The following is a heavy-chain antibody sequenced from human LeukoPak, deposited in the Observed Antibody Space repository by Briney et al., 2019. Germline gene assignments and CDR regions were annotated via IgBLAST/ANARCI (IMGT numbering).Heavy chain of an antibody. V-gene: IGHV4-34*01. J-gene: IGHJ4*02. CDR2: INHSGST. CDR1: GGSFSGYY. Sequence: SETLSLTCAVYGGSFSGYYWSWIRQPPGKGLEWIGEINHSGSTNYNPPLKSRVTISVDTPKNQFSLKLSSVTAADTAVYYCARALDILTGTFDYWGQGTLVTVSS. CDR3: ARALDILTGTFDY. D-gene: IGHD3-9*01.